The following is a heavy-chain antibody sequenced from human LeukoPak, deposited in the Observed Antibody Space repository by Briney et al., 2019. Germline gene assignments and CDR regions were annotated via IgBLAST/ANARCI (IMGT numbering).Heavy chain of an antibody. D-gene: IGHD3-22*01. CDR3: ARGKYYSDSSRYYYTKYYFDY. J-gene: IGHJ4*02. CDR1: GGSIGSGTDY. CDR2: IFYTGST. V-gene: IGHV4-39*01. Sequence: SETLSLTCTVSGGSIGSGTDYWGWIRQPPGKGLEWIGSIFYTGSTYNNPSLMSRVTISLDTSKNQFSLKLSSVTAADTAVYYCARGKYYSDSSRYYYTKYYFDYWGQGALVAVSS.